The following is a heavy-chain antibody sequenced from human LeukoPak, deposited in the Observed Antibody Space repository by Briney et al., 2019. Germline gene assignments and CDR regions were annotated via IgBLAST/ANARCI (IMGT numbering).Heavy chain of an antibody. V-gene: IGHV4-59*08. J-gene: IGHJ4*02. Sequence: SETLSLTCTVSGGSISSYYWSRIRQPPGKGLEWIGYIYYSGSTYYNPSLKSRVTISVDTSKNQFSLKLSSVTAADTAVYYCAGGYSSSWYYFDYWGQGTLVTVSS. D-gene: IGHD6-13*01. CDR2: IYYSGST. CDR1: GGSISSYY. CDR3: AGGYSSSWYYFDY.